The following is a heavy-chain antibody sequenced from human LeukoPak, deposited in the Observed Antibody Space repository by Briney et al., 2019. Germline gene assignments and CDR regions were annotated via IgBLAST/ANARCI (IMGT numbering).Heavy chain of an antibody. D-gene: IGHD6-6*01. Sequence: GGSLRLSCAASGFTFTNYAVNWVRQAPGKGLEWVSAISGDGTFIYYTESAKGRFTISRDNSMSTVYLQMNSLRAEDTAIYYCARVAGSSLSRARFDYWGPGTLATVSS. CDR3: ARVAGSSLSRARFDY. CDR2: ISGDGTFI. CDR1: GFTFTNYA. V-gene: IGHV3-23*01. J-gene: IGHJ4*02.